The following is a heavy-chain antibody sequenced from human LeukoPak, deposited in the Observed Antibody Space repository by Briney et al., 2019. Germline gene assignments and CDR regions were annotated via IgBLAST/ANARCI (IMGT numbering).Heavy chain of an antibody. D-gene: IGHD3-10*01. V-gene: IGHV1-69*01. J-gene: IGHJ3*02. CDR3: GAGWGSYFEAFDI. CDR2: SIPIFGTE. Sequence: SVPVSCQASRGTFSSYAISWVGQAPGQGLAGMGGSIPIFGTENYAQKFQGRVTITADESTSTAHMELSRLRSEDTAVYYCGAGWGSYFEAFDIWGQGTMVTVSS. CDR1: RGTFSSYA.